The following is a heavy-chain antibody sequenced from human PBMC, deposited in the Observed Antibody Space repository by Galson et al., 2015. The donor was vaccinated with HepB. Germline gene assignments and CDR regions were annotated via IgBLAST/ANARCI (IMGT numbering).Heavy chain of an antibody. D-gene: IGHD6-19*01. CDR2: ISSSSSYT. V-gene: IGHV3-11*05. Sequence: SLRLSCAASGFTFSDYYMSWIRQAPGKGLEWVSYISSSSSYTNYADSVKGRFTISRDNAKNSLYLQMNSLRAEDTAVYYCARDPNGQEQWLVGGGYDYWGQGTLVTVSS. CDR1: GFTFSDYY. J-gene: IGHJ4*02. CDR3: ARDPNGQEQWLVGGGYDY.